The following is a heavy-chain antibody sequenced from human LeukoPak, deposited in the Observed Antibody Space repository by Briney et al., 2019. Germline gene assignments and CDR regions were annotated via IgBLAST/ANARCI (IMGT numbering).Heavy chain of an antibody. D-gene: IGHD4-17*01. Sequence: SETLSLTCTVSGGSISSSSYSWGWIRQPPGKGLEWIGSIYYSGTTYYNPSLKSRVTMSIDTSKNQFSLKLSSVTAADTAVYYCARHQYPTTVTLDYWGQGTPVTVSS. CDR1: GGSISSSSYS. CDR3: ARHQYPTTVTLDY. V-gene: IGHV4-39*01. CDR2: IYYSGTT. J-gene: IGHJ4*02.